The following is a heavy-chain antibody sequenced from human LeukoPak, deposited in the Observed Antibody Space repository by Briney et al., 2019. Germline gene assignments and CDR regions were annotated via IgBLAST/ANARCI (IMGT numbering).Heavy chain of an antibody. D-gene: IGHD3-22*01. V-gene: IGHV3-33*01. CDR2: IWYDGSNK. CDR3: ARLNYYDGSGYLNYFDY. Sequence: QPGRSLRLSCAASGFTFSSYGMHWVRQAPGKGLEWVAVIWYDGSNKYYADSVKGRFTISRDNSKNTLYLQMNSLRAEDTAVYYCARLNYYDGSGYLNYFDYWGQGTLVTVSS. J-gene: IGHJ4*02. CDR1: GFTFSSYG.